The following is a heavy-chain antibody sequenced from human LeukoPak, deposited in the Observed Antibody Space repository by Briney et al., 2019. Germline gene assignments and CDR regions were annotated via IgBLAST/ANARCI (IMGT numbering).Heavy chain of an antibody. CDR2: IGTAGDT. Sequence: GGSLRLSCAASGFTFSSYDIHWVRQATGKGLEWVSAIGTAGDTYYPGSVKGRFTISRENAKNSLYLQMNSLRAGDTAVYYCARDPTVDDYVWGSYRPVLFFDYWGQGNLVTVSS. CDR3: ARDPTVDDYVWGSYRPVLFFDY. J-gene: IGHJ4*02. D-gene: IGHD3-16*02. V-gene: IGHV3-13*01. CDR1: GFTFSSYD.